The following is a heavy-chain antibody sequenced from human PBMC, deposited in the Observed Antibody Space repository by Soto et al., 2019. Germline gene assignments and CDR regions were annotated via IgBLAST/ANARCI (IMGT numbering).Heavy chain of an antibody. J-gene: IGHJ4*02. D-gene: IGHD6-13*01. CDR3: ARLDLAAAGTKFDY. V-gene: IGHV1-69*13. CDR1: GGTFSSYA. Sequence: EASVKVSCKASGGTFSSYAISWVRQAPGQGLEWMGGIIPIFGTANYAQKFQGRVTITADESTSTAYMELSSLRSEDTAVYYCARLDLAAAGTKFDYWGQGTLVTVSS. CDR2: IIPIFGTA.